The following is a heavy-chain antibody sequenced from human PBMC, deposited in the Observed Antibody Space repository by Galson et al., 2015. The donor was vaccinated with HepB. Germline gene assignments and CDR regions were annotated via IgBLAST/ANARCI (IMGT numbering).Heavy chain of an antibody. CDR2: ISYDGRNK. Sequence: SLRLSCAASGFTFSSYSMNWVRQAPGKGLEWVALISYDGRNKYYADSVKGRFTISRDNSKNTVFLQMNSLRAEDTAVYYCARVGGYYDILTGPFDYWGQGTLVTVSS. CDR1: GFTFSSYS. CDR3: ARVGGYYDILTGPFDY. J-gene: IGHJ4*02. D-gene: IGHD3-9*01. V-gene: IGHV3-30*03.